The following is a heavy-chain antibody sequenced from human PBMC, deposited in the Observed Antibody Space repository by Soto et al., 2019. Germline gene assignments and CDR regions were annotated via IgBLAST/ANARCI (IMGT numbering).Heavy chain of an antibody. D-gene: IGHD1-7*01. J-gene: IGHJ3*01. V-gene: IGHV1-18*01. CDR3: ARVPGELHLLDAFDV. CDR2: ISTYNVNT. CDR1: GYTFTNYG. Sequence: QIQLVQSGGEVKKPGASVNVSCKASGYTFTNYGIGWVRQAPGQGLEWMGWISTYNVNTIYAQNFQDRGTMTTDTSTSTAYMELKSLTSDDTAVYYCARVPGELHLLDAFDVWGQGTMLTVSS.